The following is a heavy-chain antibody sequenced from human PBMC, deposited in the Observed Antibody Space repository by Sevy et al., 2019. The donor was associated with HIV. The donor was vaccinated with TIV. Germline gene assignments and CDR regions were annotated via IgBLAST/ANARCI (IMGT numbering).Heavy chain of an antibody. V-gene: IGHV1-2*02. CDR2: INPNSGGT. D-gene: IGHD5-18*01. Sequence: ASVKVSCKASGYTFTGYYMHWVRQAPGQGLEWMGWINPNSGGTNYAQKFQGRVTMTRDTSISTAYMELSRLRSDDTAVYYCARVVGYSYGPAGYWGQGTLVTVSS. CDR1: GYTFTGYY. CDR3: ARVVGYSYGPAGY. J-gene: IGHJ4*02.